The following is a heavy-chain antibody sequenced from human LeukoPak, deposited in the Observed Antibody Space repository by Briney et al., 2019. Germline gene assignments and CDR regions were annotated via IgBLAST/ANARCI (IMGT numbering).Heavy chain of an antibody. CDR3: ARARVVPAAYFDY. CDR2: ISSSSSYI. CDR1: GFTLSSYS. D-gene: IGHD2-2*01. V-gene: IGHV3-21*01. Sequence: GGSLRLSCAASGFTLSSYSMNWVRQAPGKGLEWVSSISSSSSYIYYADSVKGRFTISRDNAKNSLYLQMNSLRAEDTAVYYCARARVVPAAYFDYWGQGTLVTVSS. J-gene: IGHJ4*02.